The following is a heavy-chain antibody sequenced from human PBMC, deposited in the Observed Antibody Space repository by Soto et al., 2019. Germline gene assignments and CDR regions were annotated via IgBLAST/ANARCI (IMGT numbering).Heavy chain of an antibody. CDR3: AGGYSSGWPRTKEIDY. CDR2: IIPIFGTA. CDR1: GGTFSSYA. J-gene: IGHJ4*02. D-gene: IGHD6-19*01. Sequence: QVQLVQSGAEVKKPGSSVKVSCKASGGTFSSYAISWVRQAPGQGLEWMGGIIPIFGTANYAQKFQGRVTITADESTSTAYMELSSVRSEDTAVYYCAGGYSSGWPRTKEIDYWGQGTLVTVSS. V-gene: IGHV1-69*01.